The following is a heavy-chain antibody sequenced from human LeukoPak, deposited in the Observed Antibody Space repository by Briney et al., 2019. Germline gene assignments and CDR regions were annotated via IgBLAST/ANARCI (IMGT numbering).Heavy chain of an antibody. CDR3: ASVGSGTTVDY. V-gene: IGHV1-69*13. CDR2: IIPIFGTA. D-gene: IGHD1-7*01. CDR1: GGTFSSYA. J-gene: IGHJ4*02. Sequence: APVKVSCKASGGTFSSYAISWVRQAPGQGLEWMGGIIPIFGTANYAQKFQGRVTITADESTSTAYMELSSLRSEDTAVYYCASVGSGTTVDYWGQGTLVTVSS.